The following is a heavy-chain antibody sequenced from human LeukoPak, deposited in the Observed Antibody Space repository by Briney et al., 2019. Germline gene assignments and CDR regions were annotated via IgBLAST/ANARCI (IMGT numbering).Heavy chain of an antibody. Sequence: GGSLRLSCAASGFTFSNYGMHWVRQAPGKGLEWLAAIFYDGSNKYYAGTVKGRFTISRDNSKNTLYLQVNSLRAEDTAVYYCARDQALYFSYGDYWGQGTLVTVSS. CDR3: ARDQALYFSYGDY. J-gene: IGHJ4*02. CDR2: IFYDGSNK. CDR1: GFTFSNYG. D-gene: IGHD2/OR15-2a*01. V-gene: IGHV3-33*01.